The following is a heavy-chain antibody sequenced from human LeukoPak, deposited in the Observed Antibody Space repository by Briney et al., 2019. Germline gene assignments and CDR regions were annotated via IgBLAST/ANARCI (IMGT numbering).Heavy chain of an antibody. V-gene: IGHV4-34*01. J-gene: IGHJ6*03. CDR1: GGSFSGYQ. CDR3: ARVPYCSSTSCYGLYYYYYMDV. Sequence: SETLSLTCAVYGGSFSGYQWSWIRQPPGKGLEWIGEINHSGSTNYNSSLKSRVTISVDTSKNQFSLRLSSVTAADTAVYYCARVPYCSSTSCYGLYYYYYMDVWAKGPRSPSP. CDR2: INHSGST. D-gene: IGHD2-2*01.